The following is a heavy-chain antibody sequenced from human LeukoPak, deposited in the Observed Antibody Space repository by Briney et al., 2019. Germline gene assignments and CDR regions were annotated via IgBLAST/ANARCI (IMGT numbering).Heavy chain of an antibody. CDR2: ISGSGSP. CDR1: GFTFSSYA. Sequence: GGSLRPSCAASGFTFSSYAMGWVRQAPGKGLEWVSAISGSGSPYYADSVKGRFTISRDNSKNMLYLQMNSLSAEDTAVYYCAKDLGLVGSGSYYFDYWGQGTLVTVSS. D-gene: IGHD3-10*01. CDR3: AKDLGLVGSGSYYFDY. J-gene: IGHJ4*02. V-gene: IGHV3-23*01.